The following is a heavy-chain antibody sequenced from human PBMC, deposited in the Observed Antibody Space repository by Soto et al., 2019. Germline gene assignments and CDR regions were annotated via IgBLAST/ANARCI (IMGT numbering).Heavy chain of an antibody. CDR2: IKQDGSEK. CDR3: AREDWPYCGGDCYSYAFDI. J-gene: IGHJ3*02. Sequence: GGSLRLSCAASGFTFSSYWMSWVRQAPGKGLEWVANIKQDGSEKYYVDSVKGRFTISRDNAKNSLYLQMNSLRAEDTAVYYCAREDWPYCGGDCYSYAFDIWGQGTMVTVSS. D-gene: IGHD2-21*02. CDR1: GFTFSSYW. V-gene: IGHV3-7*05.